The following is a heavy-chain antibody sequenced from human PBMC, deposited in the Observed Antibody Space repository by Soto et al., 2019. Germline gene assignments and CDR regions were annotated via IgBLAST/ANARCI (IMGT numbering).Heavy chain of an antibody. CDR1: GDSISTFY. CDR3: ARQRGNYFDY. J-gene: IGHJ4*02. Sequence: SETLSLTCTVSGDSISTFYWSWIRQPPGKGLEWIGYIYYTGSTNYNPSLKSRVTMSVDTSKKQFSLKLSSVTAADTAVYYCARQRGNYFDYWGQGTLVTVSS. CDR2: IYYTGST. D-gene: IGHD3-10*01. V-gene: IGHV4-59*01.